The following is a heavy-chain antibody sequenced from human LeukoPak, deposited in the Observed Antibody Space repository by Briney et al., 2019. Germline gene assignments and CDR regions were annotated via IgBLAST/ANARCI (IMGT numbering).Heavy chain of an antibody. D-gene: IGHD3-22*01. CDR1: GGSISSYY. J-gene: IGHJ4*02. Sequence: SETLSLTCTVSGGSISSYYWGWIRQPPGKGLEWIGSIYYSGSTYYSPSLKSRVTISVDTSKNQFSLKLSSVTAADTAVYYCARQEYYYDSSGYSIFDYWGQGTLVTVSS. CDR3: ARQEYYYDSSGYSIFDY. CDR2: IYYSGST. V-gene: IGHV4-39*01.